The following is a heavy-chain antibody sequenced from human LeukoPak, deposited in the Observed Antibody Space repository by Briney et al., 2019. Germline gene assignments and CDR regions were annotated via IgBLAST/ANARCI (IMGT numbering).Heavy chain of an antibody. V-gene: IGHV3-30*04. Sequence: GGSLRLSCAASGFTFSSYVMHWVRQAPGKGLEWVAIISYDGSNEYYADSVKGRFTISRDNSKNTLYLQMNSLRAADTAVYYCAKDHGIVVVITNDAFDIWGQGTMVTVSS. D-gene: IGHD3-22*01. CDR2: ISYDGSNE. J-gene: IGHJ3*02. CDR1: GFTFSSYV. CDR3: AKDHGIVVVITNDAFDI.